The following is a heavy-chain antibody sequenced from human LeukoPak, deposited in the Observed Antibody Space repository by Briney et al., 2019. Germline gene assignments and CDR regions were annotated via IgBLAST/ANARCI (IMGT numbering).Heavy chain of an antibody. J-gene: IGHJ6*02. CDR3: ARASRSIVVVPAATRAYYYYGMDV. D-gene: IGHD2-2*01. Sequence: PSETLSLTCTVSGGSISSGVYYCSWIRQHPGKGLEWIGYVYYSGSTYYNPSLKSRVTISVDTSKNQFSLKLSSVTAADTAVYYCARASRSIVVVPAATRAYYYYGMDVWGQGTTVTVSS. CDR2: VYYSGST. V-gene: IGHV4-31*03. CDR1: GGSISSGVYY.